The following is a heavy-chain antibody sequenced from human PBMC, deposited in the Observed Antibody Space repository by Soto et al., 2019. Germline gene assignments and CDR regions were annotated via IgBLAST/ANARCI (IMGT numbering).Heavy chain of an antibody. J-gene: IGHJ5*02. D-gene: IGHD2-2*01. CDR1: GFTFSSYS. CDR3: ARYHTSATEGDWFDP. Sequence: EVQLVESGGGLVKPGGSLRLSCAASGFTFSSYSMNWVRQAPGKGLEWVSSISSSSSYIYYADSVKGRFTISRDNAKNSRYLQMNSLRAEDTAVYYCARYHTSATEGDWFDPWGQGTLVTVSS. CDR2: ISSSSSYI. V-gene: IGHV3-21*01.